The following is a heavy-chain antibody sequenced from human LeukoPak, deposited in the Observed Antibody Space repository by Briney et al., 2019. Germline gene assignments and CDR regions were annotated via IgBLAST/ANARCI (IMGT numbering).Heavy chain of an antibody. J-gene: IGHJ4*02. CDR2: ISGSGGST. CDR1: GFTFSSYA. D-gene: IGHD6-13*01. Sequence: GGSLRLSCAASGFTFSSYAMSWVRQAPGKGLEWVSAISGSGGSTYYADSVRGRFTISRDNSKNTLYLQMNSLRGEDTAVYYCAKDEPRAAAAGNPFDYWGQGTLVTVSS. V-gene: IGHV3-23*01. CDR3: AKDEPRAAAAGNPFDY.